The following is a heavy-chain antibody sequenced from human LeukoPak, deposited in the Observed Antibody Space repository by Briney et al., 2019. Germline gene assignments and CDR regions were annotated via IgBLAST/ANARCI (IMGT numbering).Heavy chain of an antibody. D-gene: IGHD4-23*01. CDR2: ISVGGTTT. Sequence: GGSLRLSCVASGFTFSNYAMSWIRQAPGKGLEWVSSISVGGTTTYYADSVKGRFTTSRDNSKNTLYLQMNSLRAEDTAVYYCAKTQNSPDYWGQGTLVTVSS. V-gene: IGHV3-23*01. CDR1: GFTFSNYA. CDR3: AKTQNSPDY. J-gene: IGHJ4*02.